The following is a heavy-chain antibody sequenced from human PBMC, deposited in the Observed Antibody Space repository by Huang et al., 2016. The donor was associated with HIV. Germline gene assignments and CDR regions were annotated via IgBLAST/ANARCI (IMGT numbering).Heavy chain of an antibody. CDR1: GFTFTTRC. Sequence: EVQLVQSGAEVKKPGESLKISCKGSGFTFTTRCIGWVRQMPGKGLGWMGIFFPGDGSTRYGPPFQGQVTISADTASSTAYLQWSSLKASDTAMYYCAIADILTDYYFDFWGQGTLITVSS. J-gene: IGHJ4*02. CDR2: FFPGDGST. V-gene: IGHV5-51*01. D-gene: IGHD3-9*01. CDR3: AIADILTDYYFDF.